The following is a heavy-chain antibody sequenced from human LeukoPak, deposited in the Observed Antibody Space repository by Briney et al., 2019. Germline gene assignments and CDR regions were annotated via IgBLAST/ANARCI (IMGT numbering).Heavy chain of an antibody. V-gene: IGHV4-34*01. J-gene: IGHJ4*02. CDR3: ARDNGSGYYYDY. CDR2: VNHSGSI. Sequence: SETLSLSCAVSGGSFSTYYWSWIRQPPGKGLEWIGEVNHSGSINYNPSLKSRVTISIDTSKNQFSLKLSSVTAADMAIYYCARDNGSGYYYDYWGQGTLVTVSS. CDR1: GGSFSTYY. D-gene: IGHD3-22*01.